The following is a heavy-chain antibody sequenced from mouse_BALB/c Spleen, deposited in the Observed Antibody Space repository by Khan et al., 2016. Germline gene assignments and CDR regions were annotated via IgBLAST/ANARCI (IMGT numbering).Heavy chain of an antibody. CDR1: GYSFTSYW. CDR3: ARHYLYAMDY. J-gene: IGHJ4*01. CDR2: IDPSDSDT. D-gene: IGHD1-2*01. V-gene: IGHV1S126*01. Sequence: QVQLKQSGPQLVRPGASVKISCKASGYSFTSYWMHWVKQRPGQGLEWIGMIDPSDSDTRLNQKFKDKATLTVDKSSSTAYMQLSSPTAEDSAVYYCARHYLYAMDYWGQGTSVTVSS.